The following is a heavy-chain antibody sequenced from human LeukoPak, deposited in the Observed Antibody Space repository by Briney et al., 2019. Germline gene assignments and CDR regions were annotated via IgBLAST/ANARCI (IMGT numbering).Heavy chain of an antibody. D-gene: IGHD5-18*01. V-gene: IGHV3-30*18. CDR2: ISYDGSNK. Sequence: GGSLRLSCAASGFTFSSYGIDWVRQAPGKGLEWVAGISYDGSNKYYTDSVKGRFTISRDNSKNTLYLQMNSLRAEDTAVYYCAKSKGHSYGPVDSWGQGTLVTVSS. J-gene: IGHJ4*02. CDR3: AKSKGHSYGPVDS. CDR1: GFTFSSYG.